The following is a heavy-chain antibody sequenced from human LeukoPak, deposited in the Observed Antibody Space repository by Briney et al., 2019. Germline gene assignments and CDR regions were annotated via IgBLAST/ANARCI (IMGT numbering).Heavy chain of an antibody. J-gene: IGHJ4*02. CDR3: ARANYDILTGYMPTCDY. Sequence: GGSLRLSCAASGFTFSSYSMNWVRQAPGKGLEWVSYISSSSSTIYYADSVKGRFTISRDNAKNSLYLQMNSLRAEDTAVYYCARANYDILTGYMPTCDYWGQGTLVTVSS. V-gene: IGHV3-48*01. CDR2: ISSSSSTI. CDR1: GFTFSSYS. D-gene: IGHD3-9*01.